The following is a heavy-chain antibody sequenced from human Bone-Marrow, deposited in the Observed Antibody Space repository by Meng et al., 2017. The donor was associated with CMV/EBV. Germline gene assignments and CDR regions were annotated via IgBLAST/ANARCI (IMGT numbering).Heavy chain of an antibody. CDR3: ERQLGSSWFDP. CDR2: MNPNSGNT. D-gene: IGHD6-13*01. V-gene: IGHV1-8*01. CDR1: GYTFTSYD. Sequence: ASVQVSCKASGYTFTSYDINWVRQATGQRLEGMGWMNPNSGNTGYAQKFQGRVTMTRNTSISTAYMELSSLRSEDTAVYYCERQLGSSWFDPWGQGTLVTVSS. J-gene: IGHJ5*02.